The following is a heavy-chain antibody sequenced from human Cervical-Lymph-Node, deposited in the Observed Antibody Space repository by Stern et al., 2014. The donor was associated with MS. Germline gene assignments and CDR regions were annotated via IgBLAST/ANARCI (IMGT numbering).Heavy chain of an antibody. V-gene: IGHV3-21*01. CDR1: GLTFSSYR. CDR3: TRDHAIAVSVTGLGY. CDR2: IISISSYI. Sequence: EVEVVESGGGVVKPGGSLRLSCAGSGLTFSSYRMNWVRQVRGKGLEWVSCIISISSYIYYADSVNGRFTISRNNAKNSLYLQMNSLRANDTAVYYCTRDHAIAVSVTGLGYWGQGTLVTVSS. J-gene: IGHJ4*02. D-gene: IGHD6-19*01.